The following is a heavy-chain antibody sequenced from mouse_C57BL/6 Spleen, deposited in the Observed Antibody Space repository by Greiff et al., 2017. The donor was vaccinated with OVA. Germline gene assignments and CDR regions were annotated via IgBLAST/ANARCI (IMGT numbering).Heavy chain of an antibody. CDR3: ARGSGDYGGDGFAY. V-gene: IGHV1-80*01. J-gene: IGHJ3*01. Sequence: VQLQQSGAELVKPGASVKISCKASGYAFSSYWMTWVKQRPGKGLEWIGQIYPGDGDTNYNGKFKGKATLTADKSSSTSYMQLSSLTSEDSAVYFCARGSGDYGGDGFAYGGKGTLFTVSA. CDR2: IYPGDGDT. CDR1: GYAFSSYW. D-gene: IGHD1-1*02.